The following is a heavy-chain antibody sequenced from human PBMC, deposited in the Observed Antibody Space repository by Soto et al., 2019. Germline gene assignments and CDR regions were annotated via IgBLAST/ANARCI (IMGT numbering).Heavy chain of an antibody. D-gene: IGHD2-2*01. CDR2: IYYSGST. V-gene: IGHV4-59*12. CDR1: GGSISSYY. Sequence: SETLSLTCTVSGGSISSYYWSWIRQPPGKGLEWIGYIYYSGSTNHNPSLKSRVTISVDTSKNQFSLKLSSVTAADTAVYYCARVLIRDEVTAAHFDYWGQGTLVTVSS. CDR3: ARVLIRDEVTAAHFDY. J-gene: IGHJ4*02.